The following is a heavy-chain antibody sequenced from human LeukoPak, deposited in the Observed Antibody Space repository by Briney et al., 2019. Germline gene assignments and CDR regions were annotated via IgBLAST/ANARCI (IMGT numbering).Heavy chain of an antibody. J-gene: IGHJ4*02. CDR1: GFTVSDNY. V-gene: IGHV3-66*01. Sequence: GGSLRLSCAASGFTVSDNYMRWVRQAPGKGLEWVSIIYSGGSTYYADSVKGRFTISRGISKNTFYLQMNSLRVEDTAVFYCARALPAASHTSFDYWGQGTLVTVSS. CDR2: IYSGGST. D-gene: IGHD2-2*01. CDR3: ARALPAASHTSFDY.